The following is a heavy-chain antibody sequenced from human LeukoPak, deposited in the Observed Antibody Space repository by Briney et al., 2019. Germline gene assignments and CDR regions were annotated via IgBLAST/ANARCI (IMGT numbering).Heavy chain of an antibody. D-gene: IGHD6-13*01. J-gene: IGHJ4*02. CDR1: GFTFSSYA. Sequence: PGGSLRLSCAASGFTFSSYAMHWVRQAPGKGLEWVAVISYDGSNKYYADSVKGRFTISRDNSKNTLYLQMNSLRAEDTAVYYCATAAGTDWEFDYWAREPWSPSPQ. V-gene: IGHV3-30*04. CDR2: ISYDGSNK. CDR3: ATAAGTDWEFDY.